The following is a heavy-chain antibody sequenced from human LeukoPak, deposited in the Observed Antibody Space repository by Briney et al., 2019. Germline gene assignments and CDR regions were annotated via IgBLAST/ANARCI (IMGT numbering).Heavy chain of an antibody. Sequence: PSGTLSLTCTVSGGSISSYYWSWIRQPPGKGLEWIGYIYYSGSTYYNPSLKSRVTISVDTSKTQFSLKLSSVSAADTAVYYCARDRTGTAYYFDYWGQGTLVTVSS. CDR1: GGSISSYY. J-gene: IGHJ4*02. D-gene: IGHD1-1*01. CDR2: IYYSGST. V-gene: IGHV4-59*01. CDR3: ARDRTGTAYYFDY.